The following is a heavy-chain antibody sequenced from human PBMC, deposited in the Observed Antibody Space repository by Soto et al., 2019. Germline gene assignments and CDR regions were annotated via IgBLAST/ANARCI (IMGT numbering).Heavy chain of an antibody. Sequence: QVQLVESGGGVVQPGRSLRLSCAASEFTFSSYGMHWVRQAPGKGQEWVAVISYDGNNKYYADSVKGRFTISRDNSKNTLYLQMNSLRAEDTAVYYCAKDEVLVVAVARDYYGMDVWGQGTTVTVSS. CDR2: ISYDGNNK. CDR3: AKDEVLVVAVARDYYGMDV. V-gene: IGHV3-30*18. D-gene: IGHD2-15*01. J-gene: IGHJ6*02. CDR1: EFTFSSYG.